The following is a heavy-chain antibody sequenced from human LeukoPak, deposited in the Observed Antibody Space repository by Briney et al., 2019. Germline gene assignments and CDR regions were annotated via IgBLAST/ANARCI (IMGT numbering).Heavy chain of an antibody. D-gene: IGHD3-10*01. V-gene: IGHV3-21*01. CDR1: GFTFSSYS. CDR2: ISSSSSYI. J-gene: IGHJ4*02. Sequence: GGSLGLSCAASGFTFSSYSMNWVRQAPGKGLEWVSSISSSSSYIYYADSVKGRFTISRDNAKNSLYLQMNSLRAEDTAVYYCAREMVRGVIIDYWGQGTLVTVSS. CDR3: AREMVRGVIIDY.